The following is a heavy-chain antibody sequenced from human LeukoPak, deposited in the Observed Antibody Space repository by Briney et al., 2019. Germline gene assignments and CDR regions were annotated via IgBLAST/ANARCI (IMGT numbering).Heavy chain of an antibody. Sequence: GGSLRLSCAASGFTVSSNYMSRVRQAPGKGLEWVSSIYICGSTYYADSVKGRFTISRDNPNNTLYLQMHSLRAEDTAVYYCAREISRFGIWGQGTLVTVSS. D-gene: IGHD3-16*01. CDR3: AREISRFGI. CDR1: GFTVSSNY. CDR2: IYICGST. J-gene: IGHJ4*02. V-gene: IGHV3-66*01.